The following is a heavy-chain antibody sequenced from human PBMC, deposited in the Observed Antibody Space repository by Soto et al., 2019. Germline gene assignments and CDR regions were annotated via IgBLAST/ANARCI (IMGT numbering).Heavy chain of an antibody. V-gene: IGHV3-49*04. D-gene: IGHD2-2*01. CDR3: TRSGPEDTSPGCFDT. CDR2: IRSKAYGGTT. J-gene: IGHJ5*02. Sequence: GGSLRLSCTASGFTFGDYAMSWVRQAPGKGLEWVGFIRSKAYGGTTEYAASVKGRFTISRDDSKSIAYLQMNSLKTEDTAVYYCTRSGPEDTSPGCFDTWGQGTLVTVSS. CDR1: GFTFGDYA.